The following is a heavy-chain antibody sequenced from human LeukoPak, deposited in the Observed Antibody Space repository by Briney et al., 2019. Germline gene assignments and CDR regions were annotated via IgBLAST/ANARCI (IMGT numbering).Heavy chain of an antibody. CDR1: GGSISSGGYY. Sequence: SETLSLTCTVSGGSISSGGYYWSWIRQHPGKGLEWIGYNYYSGSTYYNPSLKSRVTISVDTSKNQFSLKLSSVTAADTAVYYCARAAYSGFGWFDPWGQGTLVTVSS. D-gene: IGHD2-21*01. V-gene: IGHV4-31*03. J-gene: IGHJ5*02. CDR3: ARAAYSGFGWFDP. CDR2: NYYSGST.